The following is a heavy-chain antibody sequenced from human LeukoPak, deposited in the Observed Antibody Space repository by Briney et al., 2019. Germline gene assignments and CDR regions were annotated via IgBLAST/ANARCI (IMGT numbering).Heavy chain of an antibody. V-gene: IGHV3-33*01. D-gene: IGHD1-26*01. CDR3: ARVSPGGYRSGPDY. J-gene: IGHJ4*02. CDR2: ILSDGSKE. CDR1: GFTFSSYG. Sequence: GGSLRLSCAASGFTFSSYGMHWVRQAPGKGLEWVAVILSDGSKEFYTDSVKGRFTISRDNSKNTLYLQMNSLRAEDTAVYYCARVSPGGYRSGPDYWGQGTLVTVSS.